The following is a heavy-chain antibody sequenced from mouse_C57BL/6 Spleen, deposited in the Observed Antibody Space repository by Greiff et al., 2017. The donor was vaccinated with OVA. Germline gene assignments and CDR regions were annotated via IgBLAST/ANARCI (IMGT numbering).Heavy chain of an antibody. Sequence: VQLQQSGAELARPGASVKLSCKASGYTFTSYGISWVKQRTGQGLEWIGEIYPRSGNNYYNEKFKGKATLTADKSSSTAYMELRSLTSEDSAVYFCAREGDTTAVAEGYFDVWGTGTTVTVSS. CDR3: AREGDTTAVAEGYFDV. J-gene: IGHJ1*03. V-gene: IGHV1-81*01. CDR1: GYTFTSYG. CDR2: IYPRSGNN. D-gene: IGHD1-1*01.